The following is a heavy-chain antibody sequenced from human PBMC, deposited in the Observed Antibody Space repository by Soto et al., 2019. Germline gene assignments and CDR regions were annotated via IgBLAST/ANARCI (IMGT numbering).Heavy chain of an antibody. D-gene: IGHD3-10*01. CDR1: GGSISSSSYY. V-gene: IGHV4-39*01. J-gene: IGHJ3*02. CDR3: AKGGSGSYSNAFDI. Sequence: QLQLQESGPGLVKPSETLSLTCTVSGGSISSSSYYWGWIRQPPGKGLEWIGSIYYSRSTYYNPSLKSRVTISVDTSKNQFSLKLSSVTAADTDVYYCAKGGSGSYSNAFDIWGQGTMVTVSS. CDR2: IYYSRST.